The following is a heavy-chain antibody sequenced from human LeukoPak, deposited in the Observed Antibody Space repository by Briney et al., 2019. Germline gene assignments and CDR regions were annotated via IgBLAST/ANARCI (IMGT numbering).Heavy chain of an antibody. Sequence: ASVKVSCKASGGTFSSYAISWVRQAPGQGLEWMGRIIPIFGIANYAQKFQGRVTITADKSTSTAYMELSSLRSEDTAVCYCARDGGMYGYSYGPRSYYGIDVWGQGTMVTVSS. V-gene: IGHV1-69*04. CDR2: IIPIFGIA. CDR3: ARDGGMYGYSYGPRSYYGIDV. D-gene: IGHD5-18*01. J-gene: IGHJ6*02. CDR1: GGTFSSYA.